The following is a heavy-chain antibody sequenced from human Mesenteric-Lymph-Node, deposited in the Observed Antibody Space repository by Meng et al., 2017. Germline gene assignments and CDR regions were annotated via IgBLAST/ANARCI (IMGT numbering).Heavy chain of an antibody. V-gene: IGHV6-1*01. D-gene: IGHD3-10*01. CDR3: TTWYGEY. Sequence: VQLAQDGPGLVETAHTLPPTCAISGDSVSSNRALWHWVRQSTSRGLEWLGQTYYRSEWQNHYGVSVKSRITITADTSRNQFSLNLNSVTPEDTAVYYCTTWYGEYWGQGTLVTVSS. J-gene: IGHJ4*02. CDR2: TYYRSEWQN. CDR1: GDSVSSNRAL.